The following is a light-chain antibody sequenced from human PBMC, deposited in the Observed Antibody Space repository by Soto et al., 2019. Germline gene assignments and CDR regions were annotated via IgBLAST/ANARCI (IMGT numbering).Light chain of an antibody. CDR2: NAF. J-gene: IGKJ3*01. CDR1: LSISGW. V-gene: IGKV1-5*01. CDR3: PLSTSYSKA. Sequence: QLTISVFSVSVPLTDTVTITCRASLSISGWLAWYQQAPGKAPKLLIFNAFTLQRGVPSRFRGGGSGTEFTLTISCFQPDDFTPYCSPLSTSYSKAFAHGSMVDI.